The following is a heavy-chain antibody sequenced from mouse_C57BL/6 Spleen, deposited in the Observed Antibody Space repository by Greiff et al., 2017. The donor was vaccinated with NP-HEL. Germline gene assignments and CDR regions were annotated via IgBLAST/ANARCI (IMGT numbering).Heavy chain of an antibody. CDR2: IDPSDSYT. D-gene: IGHD1-1*01. CDR1: GYTFTSYW. J-gene: IGHJ2*01. Sequence: QVQLQQPGAELVKPGASVKLSCKASGYTFTSYWMQWVKQRPGQGLEWIGEIDPSDSYTNYNQKFKGKATLTVDTSSSIAYMQLSSLTSEDSAVYYCARAKGASITTVPFWGQGTTLTVSA. CDR3: ARAKGASITTVPF. V-gene: IGHV1-50*01.